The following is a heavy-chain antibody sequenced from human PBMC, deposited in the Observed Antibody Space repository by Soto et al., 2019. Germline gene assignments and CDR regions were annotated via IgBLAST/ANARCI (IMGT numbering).Heavy chain of an antibody. V-gene: IGHV3-30-3*01. D-gene: IGHD3-10*01. CDR3: ARSQVVREVIDPHYYNGFDV. J-gene: IGHJ6*02. CDR2: KSYDGTNK. Sequence: GGSLRLSCAASGFTFSSYVMHWVRQAPGKGLERVALKSYDGTNKYYADSVKGRFTISRDNSNNTLYLQMNSLRADDTAVYYCARSQVVREVIDPHYYNGFDVWGQGTTVTVSS. CDR1: GFTFSSYV.